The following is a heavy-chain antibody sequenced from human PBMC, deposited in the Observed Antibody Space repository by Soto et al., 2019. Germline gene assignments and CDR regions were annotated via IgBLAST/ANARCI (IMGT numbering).Heavy chain of an antibody. V-gene: IGHV4-31*03. CDR3: ARELITGTTNWFDP. D-gene: IGHD1-7*01. CDR1: GGSISSGGYY. CDR2: IYYSGST. Sequence: QVQLQESGPGLVKPSQTLSLTRTVSGGSISSGGYYWSWIRQHPGKGLEWIGYIYYSGSTYYNPSLKSRVTISVDTSKNQFSLKLSSVTAADTAVYYCARELITGTTNWFDPWGQGTLVTVSS. J-gene: IGHJ5*02.